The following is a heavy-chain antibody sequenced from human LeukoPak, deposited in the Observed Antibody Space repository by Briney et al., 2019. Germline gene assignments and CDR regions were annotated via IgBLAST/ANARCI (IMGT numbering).Heavy chain of an antibody. CDR1: GGTFSSYA. Sequence: ASVKVSCKASGGTFSSYAISWVRQAPGQGLEWMGGIIPIFGTANYAQKFQGRVTITADESTSTAYMELSSLRSEDTAVYYCARRGQSSGSYYWFDYWGQGTLVTVSS. CDR3: ARRGQSSGSYYWFDY. D-gene: IGHD3-10*01. J-gene: IGHJ4*02. V-gene: IGHV1-69*13. CDR2: IIPIFGTA.